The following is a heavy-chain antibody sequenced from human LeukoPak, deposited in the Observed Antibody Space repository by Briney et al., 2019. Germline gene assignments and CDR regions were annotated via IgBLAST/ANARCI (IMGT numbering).Heavy chain of an antibody. V-gene: IGHV1-2*02. CDR2: INPNSGGT. Sequence: ASVKVSCKASGHTFTGYYMHWVRQAPGQGLEWMGWINPNSGGTNYAQKFQGRVTMTRDTSISTAYMELSRLRSDDTAVYYCARVYCSSTSCYKMSYDFDYWGQGTLVTVSS. J-gene: IGHJ4*02. CDR1: GHTFTGYY. D-gene: IGHD2-2*02. CDR3: ARVYCSSTSCYKMSYDFDY.